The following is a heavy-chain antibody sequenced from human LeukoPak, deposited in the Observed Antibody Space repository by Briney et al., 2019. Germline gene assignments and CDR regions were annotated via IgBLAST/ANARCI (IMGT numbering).Heavy chain of an antibody. CDR3: ARNHGGWFDS. Sequence: ASVKVSCKASEYTFTSYAMNWVRQAPGQGLEWMGWINTNTGNPTYARGFTGRFVFSLDTSVNTAYLEISSLKGEDSAVYYCARNHGGWFDSWGQGTLVTVSS. J-gene: IGHJ5*01. V-gene: IGHV7-4-1*02. D-gene: IGHD4-23*01. CDR1: EYTFTSYA. CDR2: INTNTGNP.